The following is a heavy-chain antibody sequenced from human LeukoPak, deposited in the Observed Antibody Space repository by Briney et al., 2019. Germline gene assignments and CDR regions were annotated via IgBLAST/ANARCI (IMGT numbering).Heavy chain of an antibody. Sequence: SGPTLVNPTQTLTLTCTFSGFSLRTSGMCVSWIRQPPGKALEWLARIDWDADKYYNTSLKTRLTISKDTYKNQVVLTMTNMDPVDTATYYCARSYQWNPGDYWGQGTLVTVSS. J-gene: IGHJ4*02. D-gene: IGHD1-1*01. V-gene: IGHV2-70*11. CDR3: ARSYQWNPGDY. CDR2: IDWDADK. CDR1: GFSLRTSGMC.